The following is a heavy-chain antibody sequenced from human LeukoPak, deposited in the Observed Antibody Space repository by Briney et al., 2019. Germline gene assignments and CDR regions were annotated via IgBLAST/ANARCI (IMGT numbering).Heavy chain of an antibody. Sequence: SETLSLTCTVSGGSISSYYWSWIRQPPGKGLEWIGDIYYSGSTNYNPSLKSRVTISVDTSKNQFSLKLSSVTAADTAVYYCARRDSSGYYYQDAFDIWGQGTMVTVSS. V-gene: IGHV4-59*01. D-gene: IGHD3-22*01. J-gene: IGHJ3*02. CDR3: ARRDSSGYYYQDAFDI. CDR1: GGSISSYY. CDR2: IYYSGST.